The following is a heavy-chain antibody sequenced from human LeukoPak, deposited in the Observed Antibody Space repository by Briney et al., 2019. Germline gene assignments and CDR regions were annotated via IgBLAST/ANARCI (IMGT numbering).Heavy chain of an antibody. Sequence: GGSLRLSCAASGFTFSDYYMTWIRQVPGKGLEWVSYISGVADVIYYADSVKGRFTISRDNAKSSVYLQMNSLRVEDTALYYCARGGAHGMDVWDQGTTVTVSS. V-gene: IGHV3-11*01. CDR1: GFTFSDYY. D-gene: IGHD1-26*01. CDR3: ARGGAHGMDV. J-gene: IGHJ6*02. CDR2: ISGVADVI.